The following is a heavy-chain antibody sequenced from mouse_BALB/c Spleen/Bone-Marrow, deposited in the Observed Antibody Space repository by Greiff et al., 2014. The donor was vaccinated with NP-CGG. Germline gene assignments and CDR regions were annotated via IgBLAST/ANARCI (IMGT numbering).Heavy chain of an antibody. V-gene: IGHV5-2*01. J-gene: IGHJ4*01. CDR1: EYEFPSHD. CDR3: ARHGFYYAMDY. Sequence: EVLLVESGGGLVQPGESLKLSCESNEYEFPSHDMSWVRKTPEKRLELVAAINSDGGITNYPDTMERRFTISIDNTKKTLYLQMSSLRSEDTALYYCARHGFYYAMDYWGQGTSVTVSS. CDR2: INSDGGIT.